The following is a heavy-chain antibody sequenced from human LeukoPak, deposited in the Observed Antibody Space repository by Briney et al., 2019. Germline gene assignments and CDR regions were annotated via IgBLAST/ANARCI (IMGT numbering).Heavy chain of an antibody. V-gene: IGHV3-15*01. Sequence: TGGSLRLSCAASGFTFSNAWMSWVRQAPGKGLEWVGRIKSKTDGGTTDYAAPVKGRFTISRDDSKNTLYLQMNSLRAEDTAVYYCAKGAREEYWGQGTLVTVSS. CDR3: AKGAREEY. J-gene: IGHJ4*02. CDR1: GFTFSNAW. CDR2: IKSKTDGGTT.